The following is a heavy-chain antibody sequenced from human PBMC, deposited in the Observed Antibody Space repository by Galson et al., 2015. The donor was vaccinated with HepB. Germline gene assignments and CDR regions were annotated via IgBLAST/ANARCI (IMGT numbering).Heavy chain of an antibody. V-gene: IGHV1-18*01. CDR1: RYTFTKFG. CDR2: INPYNGNT. J-gene: IGHJ4*02. Sequence: SVKVSCKAYRYTFTKFGISWVRQAPGQGLEWMGWINPYNGNTNYAQKFQGRVIMTADTSTTTAYMELRSLRSDDTAVYFCARARYSSSPPDYWGQGTLVTVSS. D-gene: IGHD6-6*01. CDR3: ARARYSSSPPDY.